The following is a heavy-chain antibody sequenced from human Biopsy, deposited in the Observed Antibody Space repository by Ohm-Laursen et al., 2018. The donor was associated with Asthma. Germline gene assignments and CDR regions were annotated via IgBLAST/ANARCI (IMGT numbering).Heavy chain of an antibody. CDR2: IYYSGST. D-gene: IGHD3-22*01. CDR3: ARDLSLYDSSGYYRRWFDP. CDR1: GGSISSGDYY. V-gene: IGHV4-30-4*01. Sequence: SQTLSLTCTVSGGSISSGDYYWSWIRQPPGKGLEWIGYIYYSGSTYYNPSLKSRVTISVDTSKNQFSLKLSSVTAADTAVYYCARDLSLYDSSGYYRRWFDPWGQGTLVTVSS. J-gene: IGHJ5*02.